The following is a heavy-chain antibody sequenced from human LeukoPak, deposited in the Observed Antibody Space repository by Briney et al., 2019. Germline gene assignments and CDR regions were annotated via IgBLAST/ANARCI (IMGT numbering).Heavy chain of an antibody. J-gene: IGHJ5*02. Sequence: PSETLSLTCTVSGGSISSSSYYWGWIRQPPGKGLEWIGSIYYSGSTYYNPSLKSRVTISVDTSKNHFSLTVNSVTAADTAVYYCARLVIPWGQGILVTVSS. CDR3: ARLVIP. CDR1: GGSISSSSYY. D-gene: IGHD3-10*01. V-gene: IGHV4-39*02. CDR2: IYYSGST.